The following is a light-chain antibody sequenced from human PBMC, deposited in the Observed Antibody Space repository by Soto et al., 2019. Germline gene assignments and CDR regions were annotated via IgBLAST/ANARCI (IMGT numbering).Light chain of an antibody. CDR3: QQYNNWYT. Sequence: EIVMTQSPATLSVSPGERATLSCRASQSVRSNLAWYQQIPGQAPRLLIYGASTRATGIPARFSGSGSGTEFTLTISSLQSEDFAVYYCQQYNNWYTFGQGTKLEIK. J-gene: IGKJ2*01. CDR2: GAS. CDR1: QSVRSN. V-gene: IGKV3-15*01.